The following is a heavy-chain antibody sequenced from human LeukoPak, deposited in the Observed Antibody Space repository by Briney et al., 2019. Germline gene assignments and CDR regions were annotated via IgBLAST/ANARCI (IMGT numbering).Heavy chain of an antibody. CDR2: IIPVVGT. J-gene: IGHJ4*02. CDR3: ANDDTSGYYQA. V-gene: IGHV1-69*02. D-gene: IGHD3-22*01. Sequence: SVKVSCKASGGTFTIHTITWVRQAPGQGLQWMGRIIPVVGTHYAQKFQGRVTITADKSTSTAYMELSSLRSDDTAVYYCANDDTSGYYQAWGQGTLVTVSS. CDR1: GGTFTIHT.